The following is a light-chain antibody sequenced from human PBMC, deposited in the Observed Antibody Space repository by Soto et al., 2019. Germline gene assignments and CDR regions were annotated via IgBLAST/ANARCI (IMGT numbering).Light chain of an antibody. CDR2: DAS. Sequence: IQLTHSPSSLSASAGDRVSITCRASRAIRSFFAPKLLIYDASNLETGVPSRFSGSGSGTDFTFTISSLQPEDIATYYCQQYDNLLWTFGQGTKVDIK. CDR3: QQYDNLLWT. V-gene: IGKV1-33*01. CDR1: RAIRSF. J-gene: IGKJ1*01.